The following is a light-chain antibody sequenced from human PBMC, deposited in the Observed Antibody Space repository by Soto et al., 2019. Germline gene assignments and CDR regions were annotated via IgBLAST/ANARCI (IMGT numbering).Light chain of an antibody. CDR1: QSVSSSF. CDR3: QQYSSWPPWT. J-gene: IGKJ1*01. CDR2: GAF. V-gene: IGKV3-20*01. Sequence: EIVFTLSPATLSLSKGERATLSCRASQSVSSSFLAWYQQKPGQAPRLLLYGAFNRATGIPDRFSGSGSGTEFTLTISSLESEDSAVYYCQQYSSWPPWTFGQGTKVDIK.